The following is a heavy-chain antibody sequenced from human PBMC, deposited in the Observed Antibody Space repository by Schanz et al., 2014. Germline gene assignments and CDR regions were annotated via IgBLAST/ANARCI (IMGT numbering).Heavy chain of an antibody. V-gene: IGHV3-30*09. J-gene: IGHJ4*02. Sequence: QVELVESGGGVVQPGRSLRLSCAASGFTFSRHAMHWVRQAAGKGLEWVAAITYDGSNKYYAESVKGRFAISRDNSKDTLYLQMNSLRTEDTAVYYCAGDWASGRYYSDNWGQGTLVTVSS. CDR1: GFTFSRHA. D-gene: IGHD1-26*01. CDR3: AGDWASGRYYSDN. CDR2: ITYDGSNK.